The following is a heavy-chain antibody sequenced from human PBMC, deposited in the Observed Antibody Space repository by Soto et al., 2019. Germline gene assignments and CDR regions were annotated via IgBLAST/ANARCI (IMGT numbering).Heavy chain of an antibody. CDR2: ISYDGSNK. CDR3: TVSSSGWFDS. CDR1: GFTFSSYG. Sequence: GGSLRLSCAASGFTFSSYGMHWVRQAPGKGLEWVAVISYDGSNKYYADSVKGRFTISRDNSKNTLYLQMNSLRAEDTAVYYSTVSSSGWFDSWAREPWSPSPQ. D-gene: IGHD6-19*01. V-gene: IGHV3-30*03. J-gene: IGHJ5*01.